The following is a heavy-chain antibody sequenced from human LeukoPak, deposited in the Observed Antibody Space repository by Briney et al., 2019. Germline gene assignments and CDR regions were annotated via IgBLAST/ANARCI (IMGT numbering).Heavy chain of an antibody. Sequence: SETLSLTCTVSGGSISSNYWNWIRQPPGNGLEWSGYIYYSGSTNYNPSLKSRVTISVDTSKSQFSLRLTSVTAADTAVYYCASGSAVAAAGDYWGQGTLVTVSS. CDR3: ASGSAVAAAGDY. V-gene: IGHV4-59*01. CDR1: GGSISSNY. D-gene: IGHD6-13*01. CDR2: IYYSGST. J-gene: IGHJ4*02.